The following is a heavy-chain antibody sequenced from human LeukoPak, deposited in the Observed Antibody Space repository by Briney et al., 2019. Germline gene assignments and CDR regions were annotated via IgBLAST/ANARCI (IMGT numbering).Heavy chain of an antibody. D-gene: IGHD3-3*01. V-gene: IGHV4-39*01. CDR3: ARLTDRFFHAFDI. CDR2: TY. CDR1: GDSISSSSYR. J-gene: IGHJ3*02. Sequence: SETLSLTCTVSGDSISSSSYRWGWIRQPPGKGLEWIGSTYFSVDTSKNQFSLTLSSVTAADTAVYYCARLTDRFFHAFDIWGQGTVVSVSS.